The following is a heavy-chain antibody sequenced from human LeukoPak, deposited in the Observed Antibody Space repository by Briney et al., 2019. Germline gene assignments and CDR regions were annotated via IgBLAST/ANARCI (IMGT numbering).Heavy chain of an antibody. V-gene: IGHV3-48*01. CDR1: GFTFSSYS. J-gene: IGHJ3*02. CDR3: ARGGSYLSAFDI. D-gene: IGHD1-26*01. CDR2: ISSLSGTI. Sequence: GGSLRLSCAASGFTFSSYSMNWVRQAPGEGLEWVSYISSLSGTIYYADSVKGRFTISRDNSKNTLYLQMNSLRAEDTAVYYCARGGSYLSAFDIWGQGTMVTVSS.